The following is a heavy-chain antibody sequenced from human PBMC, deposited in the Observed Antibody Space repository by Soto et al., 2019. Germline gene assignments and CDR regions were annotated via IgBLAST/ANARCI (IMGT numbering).Heavy chain of an antibody. Sequence: PGESLKISCQGSGYSFTSYWIGWVRQMPGKGLEWMGIIYPGDSDTRYSPSFQGQVTISADKSISTAYLQWSSLKASDTAMYYCASPSSHGDIVVPIWGQGTMVTVSS. CDR1: GYSFTSYW. J-gene: IGHJ3*02. CDR2: IYPGDSDT. D-gene: IGHD2-21*01. CDR3: ASPSSHGDIVVPI. V-gene: IGHV5-51*01.